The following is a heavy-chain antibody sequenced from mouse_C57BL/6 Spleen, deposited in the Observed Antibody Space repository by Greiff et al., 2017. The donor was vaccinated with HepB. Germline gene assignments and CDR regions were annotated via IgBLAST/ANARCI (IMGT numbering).Heavy chain of an antibody. J-gene: IGHJ2*01. V-gene: IGHV1-50*01. D-gene: IGHD1-1*01. Sequence: QIQLQQPGAELVKPGASVKLSCKASGYTFTSYWMQWVKQRPGQGLEWIGEIDPSDSYTNYNQKFKGKATLTVDTSSSTAYMQLSSLTSEDSAVYYCARGYGSSPFDYWGQGTTLTVSS. CDR1: GYTFTSYW. CDR2: IDPSDSYT. CDR3: ARGYGSSPFDY.